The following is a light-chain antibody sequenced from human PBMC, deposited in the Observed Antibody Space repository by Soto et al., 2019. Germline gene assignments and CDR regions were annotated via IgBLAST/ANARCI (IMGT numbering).Light chain of an antibody. V-gene: IGLV2-14*03. CDR3: SSYTTSSTPWV. CDR1: SSDVGGYKY. Sequence: QSALTQPASVSGSPGQSITISCTGTSSDVGGYKYVSWYQQHPGKAPKLMIYDVSYRPSAVPNRFSGSKSGNTASLTISGLQVEDEADYYCSSYTTSSTPWVFGGGTKLTVL. CDR2: DVS. J-gene: IGLJ3*02.